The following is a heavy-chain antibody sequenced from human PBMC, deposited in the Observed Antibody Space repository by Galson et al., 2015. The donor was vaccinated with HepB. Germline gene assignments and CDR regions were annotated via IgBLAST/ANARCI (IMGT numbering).Heavy chain of an antibody. CDR3: AKAPYGDYAFDI. J-gene: IGHJ3*02. CDR2: ISWNSGSI. D-gene: IGHD4-17*01. V-gene: IGHV3-9*01. Sequence: SLRLSCAASGFTFDDYAMHWVRQAPGKGLEWVSGISWNSGSIGYADSVKGRFTISRDNAKNSLYLQMNSLRAEDTALYYCAKAPYGDYAFDIWGQGTMVTVSS. CDR1: GFTFDDYA.